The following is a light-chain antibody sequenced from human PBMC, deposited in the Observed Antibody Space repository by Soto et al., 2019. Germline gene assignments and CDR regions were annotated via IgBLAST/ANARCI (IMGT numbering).Light chain of an antibody. CDR1: QGINSY. J-gene: IGKJ4*01. CDR3: QKYNGALRS. V-gene: IGKV1-27*01. CDR2: AAS. Sequence: DIQMTLSPSSLSASVGDRVTITCRASQGINSYLAWYQQKPGKVPKLLIYAASTLQSGVPSRFSGSGSGTDFTLTISSLQPEDVATYYCQKYNGALRSFGGGTKVEIK.